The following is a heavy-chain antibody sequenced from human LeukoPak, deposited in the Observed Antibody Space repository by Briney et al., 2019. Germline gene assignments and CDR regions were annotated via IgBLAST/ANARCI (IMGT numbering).Heavy chain of an antibody. CDR3: ARRTTTVVTIDY. V-gene: IGHV3-30*04. J-gene: IGHJ4*02. CDR2: ISYDASNK. Sequence: PGGSLRLSCAASGFTFNTYAMHWVRQAPGMGLEWVAVISYDASNKYYADSVKSRFTISRDNSKNTLYLQMNSLRAEDTAVYYCARRTTTVVTIDYWGQGTLVTVSS. D-gene: IGHD4-23*01. CDR1: GFTFNTYA.